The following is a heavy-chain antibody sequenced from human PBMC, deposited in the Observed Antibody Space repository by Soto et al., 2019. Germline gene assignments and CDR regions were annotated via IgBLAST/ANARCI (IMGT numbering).Heavy chain of an antibody. Sequence: PGESLKISCKGSGYSFTSYWIGWVRQMPGKGLEWMGIIYPGDSDTRYSPSFQGQVTISADKSISTAYLQWSSLKASDTAMYYCARPHSGYAQDVGYFDYWGQGTLVTVSS. V-gene: IGHV5-51*01. CDR1: GYSFTSYW. CDR2: IYPGDSDT. J-gene: IGHJ4*02. CDR3: ARPHSGYAQDVGYFDY. D-gene: IGHD5-12*01.